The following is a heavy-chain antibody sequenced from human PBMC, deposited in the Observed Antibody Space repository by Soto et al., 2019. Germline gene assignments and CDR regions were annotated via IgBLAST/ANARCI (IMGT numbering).Heavy chain of an antibody. CDR1: GFRISNYF. CDR2: IKEDGSEK. Sequence: EVQLVESGGGLVQPGGSLRLSCVGSGFRISNYFMSWVRQAPGKGLEWVANIKEDGSEKYYVESVKGRFTISRDNAKNSLYLQVSSLRDEDTAVYYCARPRLRGMDVGGQGTTVTVSS. J-gene: IGHJ6*02. V-gene: IGHV3-7*03. CDR3: ARPRLRGMDV.